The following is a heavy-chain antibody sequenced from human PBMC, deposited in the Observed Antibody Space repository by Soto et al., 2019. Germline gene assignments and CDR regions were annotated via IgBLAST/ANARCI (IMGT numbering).Heavy chain of an antibody. D-gene: IGHD3-10*01. V-gene: IGHV1-18*01. J-gene: IGHJ4*02. CDR3: ARDPTVGSGSYYDY. CDR2: IRAYNGKS. Sequence: QVQLVQSGAEVKKPGDSVKVSCKASGYTFTSYGISWVRQAPGQGREWMGWIRAYNGKSNYAQKHKGRVTMTTNTSTSTAYMELRSLRSDDTAVYYCARDPTVGSGSYYDYWGQGTLVTVSS. CDR1: GYTFTSYG.